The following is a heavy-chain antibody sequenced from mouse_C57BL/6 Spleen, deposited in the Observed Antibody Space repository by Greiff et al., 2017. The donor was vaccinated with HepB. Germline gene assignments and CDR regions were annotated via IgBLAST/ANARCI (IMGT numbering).Heavy chain of an antibody. CDR1: GYSFTDYN. CDR2: INPNYGTT. V-gene: IGHV1-39*01. D-gene: IGHD1-1*01. Sequence: VQLQESGPELVKPGASVQISCKASGYSFTDYNMNWVKQSNGKSLEWIGVINPNYGTTSYNQKFKGKATLTVDQSSSTDYMQLNSLTSEDSAVYYCARTPITTVPYYYAMDYWGQGTSVTVSS. CDR3: ARTPITTVPYYYAMDY. J-gene: IGHJ4*01.